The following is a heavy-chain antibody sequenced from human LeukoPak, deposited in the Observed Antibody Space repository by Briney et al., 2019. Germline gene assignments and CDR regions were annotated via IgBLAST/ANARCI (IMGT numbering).Heavy chain of an antibody. CDR2: IYYSGST. Sequence: SETLSLTCAVSGGSISSGGYSWSWIRQPPGKGLEWIGYIYYSGSTYYNPSLRSRVTISVDTSKNQFSLKLSSVTAADTAVYYCAEYSSSTTFDYWGQGTLVTVSS. CDR3: AEYSSSTTFDY. CDR1: GGSISSGGYS. V-gene: IGHV4-30-4*07. J-gene: IGHJ4*02. D-gene: IGHD6-6*01.